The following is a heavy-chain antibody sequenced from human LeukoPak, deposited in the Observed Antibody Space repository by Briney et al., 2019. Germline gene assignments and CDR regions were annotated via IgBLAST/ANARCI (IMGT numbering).Heavy chain of an antibody. CDR3: AKVGDIVEVPAATFDY. V-gene: IGHV3-23*01. D-gene: IGHD2-2*01. Sequence: GGSLRLSCAASGFTFSSYAMSWVRQAPGKGLEWVSAISGSGGSTYYADSVKGRFTISRDNSKNTLHLQMNSLRAEDTAVYYCAKVGDIVEVPAATFDYWGQGTLVTVSS. J-gene: IGHJ4*02. CDR2: ISGSGGST. CDR1: GFTFSSYA.